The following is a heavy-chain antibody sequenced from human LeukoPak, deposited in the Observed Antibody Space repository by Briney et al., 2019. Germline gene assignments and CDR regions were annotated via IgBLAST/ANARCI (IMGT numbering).Heavy chain of an antibody. D-gene: IGHD3-3*01. CDR1: GFTFTSYW. J-gene: IGHJ4*02. V-gene: IGHV3-30-3*01. CDR3: ARDHIPDYDFWSGSDY. CDR2: ISYDGSNK. Sequence: GGSLRLSCAASGFTFTSYWMSWVRQAPGKGLEWVAVISYDGSNKYYADSVKGRFTISRGNSKNTLYLQMNSLRAEDTAVYYCARDHIPDYDFWSGSDYWGQGTLVTVSS.